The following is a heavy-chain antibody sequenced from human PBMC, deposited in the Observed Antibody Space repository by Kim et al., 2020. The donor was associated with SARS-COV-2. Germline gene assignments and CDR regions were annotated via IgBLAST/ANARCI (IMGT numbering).Heavy chain of an antibody. CDR1: GFTFSSYA. V-gene: IGHV3-23*01. CDR3: AKLLRDTGYYYYYGMDV. CDR2: ISGSGGST. Sequence: GGSLRLSCAASGFTFSSYAMSWVRQAPGKGLEWVSAISGSGGSTYYADSVKGRFTISRDNSKNTLYLQMNSLRAEDTAVYYCAKLLRDTGYYYYYGMDVWGQGTTVTVSS. D-gene: IGHD2-21*01. J-gene: IGHJ6*02.